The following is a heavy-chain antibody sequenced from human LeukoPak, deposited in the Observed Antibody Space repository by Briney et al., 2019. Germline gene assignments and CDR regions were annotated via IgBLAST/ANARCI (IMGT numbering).Heavy chain of an antibody. D-gene: IGHD3-22*01. V-gene: IGHV1-69*04. CDR1: GGTFSSYA. CDR2: IIPILGIA. Sequence: ASVKVSCKASGGTFSSYAISWVRQAPGQGLEWMGRIIPILGIANYAQKFQGRVTITADKSTSTAYMELSSLRSEDTAVYYCARGGVYDSSGYMDYWGQGTLATVSS. J-gene: IGHJ4*02. CDR3: ARGGVYDSSGYMDY.